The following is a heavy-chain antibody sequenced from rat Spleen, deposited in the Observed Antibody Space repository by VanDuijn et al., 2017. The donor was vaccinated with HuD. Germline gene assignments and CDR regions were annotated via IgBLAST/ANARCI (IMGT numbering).Heavy chain of an antibody. CDR2: IWKGGST. Sequence: VQVKESGPGLVQPSQTLSLTCTVSGISFTDYSVHWIRQPPGKGLEWVGAIWKGGSTDYNSSLKSRLSISRDTSKNQVFLKMNSLQTDDTGTYYCAKHGNYGSYVGYFDYWGQGVMVTVSS. J-gene: IGHJ2*01. D-gene: IGHD1-3*01. CDR1: GISFTDYS. CDR3: AKHGNYGSYVGYFDY. V-gene: IGHV2-61*01.